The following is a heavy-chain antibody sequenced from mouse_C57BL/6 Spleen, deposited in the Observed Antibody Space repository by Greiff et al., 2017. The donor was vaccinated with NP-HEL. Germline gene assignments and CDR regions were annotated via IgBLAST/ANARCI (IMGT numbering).Heavy chain of an antibody. CDR2: INPSNGGT. V-gene: IGHV1-53*01. Sequence: VQLQQPGTELVKPGASVKLSCKASGYTFTSYWMHWVKQRPGQGLEWIGNINPSNGGTNYNEKFKSKATLTVDKSSSTAYMQLSSLTSEDSAVYYCARRGRQSSGYVGAMDYWGQGTSVTVSS. CDR1: GYTFTSYW. J-gene: IGHJ4*01. D-gene: IGHD3-2*02. CDR3: ARRGRQSSGYVGAMDY.